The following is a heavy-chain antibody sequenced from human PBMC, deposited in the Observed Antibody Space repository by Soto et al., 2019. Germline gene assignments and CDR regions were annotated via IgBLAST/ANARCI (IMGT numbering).Heavy chain of an antibody. Sequence: QVQLQESGPGLVKPSETLSLTCTVSGGSISNYYWSWIRQPPGKGLEWIGYIYYSGSTNYNPSLNSRVTISVDTSKNQLTLKLSSVTAADTAVYYCARHGNGFFAYWGQGTLVTVSS. CDR3: ARHGNGFFAY. V-gene: IGHV4-59*08. D-gene: IGHD2-8*01. CDR1: GGSISNYY. J-gene: IGHJ4*02. CDR2: IYYSGST.